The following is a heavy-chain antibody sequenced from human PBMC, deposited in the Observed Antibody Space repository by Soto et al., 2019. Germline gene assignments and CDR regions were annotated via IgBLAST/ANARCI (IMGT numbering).Heavy chain of an antibody. Sequence: QVQVVESGGGVVQPGRSLRLSCAASGFSLTNHGMHWVRQAPGKGLEWMTVIWYDDTNKYYTDSVRGRFTISRDTSTNTVFLQMNNLRAEDTAVYYCVRDGANWGSHWYFDIWGRGTLVTVSS. J-gene: IGHJ2*01. CDR3: VRDGANWGSHWYFDI. CDR2: IWYDDTNK. D-gene: IGHD7-27*01. CDR1: GFSLTNHG. V-gene: IGHV3-33*01.